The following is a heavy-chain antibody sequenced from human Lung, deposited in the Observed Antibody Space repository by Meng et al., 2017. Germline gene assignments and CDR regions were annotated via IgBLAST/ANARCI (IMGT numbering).Heavy chain of an antibody. Sequence: VQPQGWGPRLVKTSESLSFTCAVPGGSISSGNWWSWVRQPPGKGLEWIGEISHSGNTNYSPSFRGRVTMSVGRSRDQFSLELNSVTAADTAVYFCARNGAYCLHSWGQGTLVTVSS. CDR3: ARNGAYCLHS. CDR1: GGSISSGNW. D-gene: IGHD4-17*01. CDR2: ISHSGNT. J-gene: IGHJ4*02. V-gene: IGHV4-4*02.